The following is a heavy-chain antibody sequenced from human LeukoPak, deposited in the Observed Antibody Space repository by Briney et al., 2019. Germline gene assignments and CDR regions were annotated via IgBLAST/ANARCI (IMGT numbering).Heavy chain of an antibody. CDR1: GFTFSSYS. CDR3: VAMVPYDFWSGSDY. D-gene: IGHD3-3*01. V-gene: IGHV3-21*01. Sequence: GGSLRLSCAASGFTFSSYSMNWVRQAPGKGLEWDSSISSSSSYIYYADSVKGRFTISRDNAKNSLYLQMNSLRAEDTAVYYCVAMVPYDFWSGSDYWGQGTLVTVSS. J-gene: IGHJ4*02. CDR2: ISSSSSYI.